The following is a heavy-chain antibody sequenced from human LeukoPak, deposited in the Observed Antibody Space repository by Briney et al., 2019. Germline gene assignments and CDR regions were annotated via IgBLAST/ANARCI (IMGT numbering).Heavy chain of an antibody. J-gene: IGHJ6*02. CDR3: ARDKFAPYSSGWSTVDYYGMDV. CDR1: GFTFSSYA. D-gene: IGHD6-19*01. Sequence: PGGSLRLSCAASGFTFSSYAMSWVRQAPGKGLEWVSAISGSGGSTYYADSVKGRFTISRDNSKNTLYLQMNSLRAEDTAVYYCARDKFAPYSSGWSTVDYYGMDVWGQGTTVTVSS. V-gene: IGHV3-23*01. CDR2: ISGSGGST.